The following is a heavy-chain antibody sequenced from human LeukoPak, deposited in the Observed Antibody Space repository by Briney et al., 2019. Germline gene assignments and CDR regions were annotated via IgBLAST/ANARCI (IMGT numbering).Heavy chain of an antibody. V-gene: IGHV3-7*01. CDR1: GFTFSSHW. CDR3: ARGALKWELPPIRARKSYYFDY. CDR2: IKQDGSEK. D-gene: IGHD1-26*01. J-gene: IGHJ4*02. Sequence: GGSLRLSCAASGFTFSSHWMSWVRQAPGKGLEWVANIKQDGSEKYYVDSVKGRFTISRDNAKNSLYLQMNSLRAEDTAVYYCARGALKWELPPIRARKSYYFDYWGQGTLVTVSS.